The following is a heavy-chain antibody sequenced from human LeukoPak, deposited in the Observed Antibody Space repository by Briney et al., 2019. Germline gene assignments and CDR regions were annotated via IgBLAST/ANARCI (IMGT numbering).Heavy chain of an antibody. CDR2: IRYDGSNK. CDR3: AKDEGALVVVPAAMDFDY. D-gene: IGHD2-2*01. J-gene: IGHJ4*02. CDR1: GFTFSSYG. V-gene: IGHV3-30*02. Sequence: GGSLRLSCAASGFTFSSYGMHWVRQAPGKGLEWVAFIRYDGSNKYYADSVKGRFTISRDNSKNTLYLQMNSLRAEDTAVYYCAKDEGALVVVPAAMDFDYWGQGTLVTVS.